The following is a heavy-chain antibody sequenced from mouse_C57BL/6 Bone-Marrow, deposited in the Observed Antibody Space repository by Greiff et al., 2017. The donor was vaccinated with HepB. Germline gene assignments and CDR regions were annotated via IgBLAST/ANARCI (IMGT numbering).Heavy chain of an antibody. J-gene: IGHJ1*03. Sequence: LVEPGASVKISCKASGYSFTDYNMNWVKQSNGKSLEWIGVINPNYGTTSYNQKFKGKATLTVDQSSSTAYMQLNSLTSEDSAVYYCARSYYSNYMLWYFDVWGTGTTVTVSS. D-gene: IGHD2-5*01. CDR3: ARSYYSNYMLWYFDV. CDR1: GYSFTDYN. CDR2: INPNYGTT. V-gene: IGHV1-39*01.